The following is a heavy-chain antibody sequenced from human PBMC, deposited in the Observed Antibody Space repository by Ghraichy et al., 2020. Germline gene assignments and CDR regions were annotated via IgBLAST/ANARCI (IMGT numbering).Heavy chain of an antibody. CDR2: ISSSSSTI. CDR1: GFTFSSYS. CDR3: ARAGYCSSTSCHYYYYGMDV. J-gene: IGHJ6*02. D-gene: IGHD2-2*01. Sequence: GGSLRLSCAASGFTFSSYSMNWVRQAPGKGLEWVSYISSSSSTIYYADSVKGRFTISRDNAKNSLYLQMNSLRDEDTAVYYCARAGYCSSTSCHYYYYGMDVWCQGTTVTVSS. V-gene: IGHV3-48*02.